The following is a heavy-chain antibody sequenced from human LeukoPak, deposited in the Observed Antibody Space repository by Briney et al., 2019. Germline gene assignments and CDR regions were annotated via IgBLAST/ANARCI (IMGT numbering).Heavy chain of an antibody. V-gene: IGHV3-21*01. CDR2: ISSLSNYI. CDR3: ARDWGNWDFDY. D-gene: IGHD1-1*01. J-gene: IGHJ4*02. CDR1: GFTFSSYS. Sequence: PGGSLRLSCAASGFTFSSYSMNWVRQAPGKGLEWVSSISSLSNYIYYEDSVKGRLTISRDYAKNSLYLQMNSLRAEDTAVYYCARDWGNWDFDYWGQGTLVIVSS.